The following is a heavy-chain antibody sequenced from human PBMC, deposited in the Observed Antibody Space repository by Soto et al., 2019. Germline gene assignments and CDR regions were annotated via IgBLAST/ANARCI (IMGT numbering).Heavy chain of an antibody. CDR2: ISWNSDST. J-gene: IGHJ4*02. Sequence: EVHLVESGGGVAQPGRSLRLSCETSGFTFDDYAMHWVRQAPGKGLEWVSGISWNSDSTGYADSVKGRFTISRDNAKKSLFLQMNSLRSEDTAFYFWARTTWGYGEPLDSWGQGTLVTVSS. CDR1: GFTFDDYA. CDR3: ARTTWGYGEPLDS. V-gene: IGHV3-9*01. D-gene: IGHD4-17*01.